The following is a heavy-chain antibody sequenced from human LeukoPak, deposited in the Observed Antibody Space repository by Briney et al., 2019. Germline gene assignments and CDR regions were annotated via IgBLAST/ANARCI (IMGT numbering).Heavy chain of an antibody. J-gene: IGHJ5*02. D-gene: IGHD3-10*01. Sequence: GESLKISCKGSGYSFTSYWIGWVRQMPGKGLEWMGIIYPGDSDTRYSPSFQGQVTISADKSISTAYLQWSSLKASDTAMYYCARNTMLRGVLNWFDHWGQGTLVTVSS. CDR1: GYSFTSYW. CDR3: ARNTMLRGVLNWFDH. CDR2: IYPGDSDT. V-gene: IGHV5-51*01.